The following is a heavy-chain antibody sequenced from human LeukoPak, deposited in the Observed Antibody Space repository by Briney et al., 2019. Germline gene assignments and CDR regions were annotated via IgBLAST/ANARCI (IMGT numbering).Heavy chain of an antibody. Sequence: PGGSLRLSCAASGFTFSSYAMHWVRQAPGKGLEWVAVISYDGSNKYYADFVKGRFTISRDNSKNTLYLQMNSLRAEDTAVYYCARDPDSSGYFDYWGQGTLVTVSS. D-gene: IGHD3-22*01. V-gene: IGHV3-30-3*01. J-gene: IGHJ4*02. CDR2: ISYDGSNK. CDR3: ARDPDSSGYFDY. CDR1: GFTFSSYA.